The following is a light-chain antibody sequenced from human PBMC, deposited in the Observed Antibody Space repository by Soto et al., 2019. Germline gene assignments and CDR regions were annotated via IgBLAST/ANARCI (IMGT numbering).Light chain of an antibody. Sequence: QLVLTQPPSASGTPGQRVTISCSGSSSNIGSNNVNWYQQLPGTAPRVLIYSDNQRPSGVPDRFSGSKSGTSASLAITGLQSEDEADYYCAAWDDSLNGDWVFGGGTKVTVL. V-gene: IGLV1-44*01. CDR2: SDN. J-gene: IGLJ3*02. CDR3: AAWDDSLNGDWV. CDR1: SSNIGSNN.